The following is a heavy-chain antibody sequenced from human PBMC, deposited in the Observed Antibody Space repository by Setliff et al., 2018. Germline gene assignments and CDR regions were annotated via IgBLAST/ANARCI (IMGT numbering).Heavy chain of an antibody. CDR3: ARARYCSGGRCYWTRLDS. J-gene: IGHJ5*01. D-gene: IGHD2-15*01. V-gene: IGHV4-4*08. CDR1: DVSISGYY. CDR2: IHSSGRS. Sequence: SETLSLTCTVSDVSISGYYWSWIRQPPGKGLEWIGYIHSSGRSNYNPSLKSRVTTSIDTSKNQFSLKLSSVTAADTAVYYCARARYCSGGRCYWTRLDSWAQGTLVTVPQ.